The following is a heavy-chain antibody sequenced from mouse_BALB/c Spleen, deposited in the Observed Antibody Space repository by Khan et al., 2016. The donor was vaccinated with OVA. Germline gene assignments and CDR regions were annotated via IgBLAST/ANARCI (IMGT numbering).Heavy chain of an antibody. D-gene: IGHD1-1*01. CDR2: ISYSGNN. CDR3: AIVYGGDFDY. J-gene: IGHJ2*01. Sequence: EVELVESGPGLVKPSQSLSLICTVTGYSITSDYAWNWIRQFPGNKLEWMGFISYSGNNKYNTSLKSRISITRDTSKNQFFLQLNSVTTEDTATYYCAIVYGGDFDYWGQGTTLTVSS. V-gene: IGHV3-2*02. CDR1: GYSITSDYA.